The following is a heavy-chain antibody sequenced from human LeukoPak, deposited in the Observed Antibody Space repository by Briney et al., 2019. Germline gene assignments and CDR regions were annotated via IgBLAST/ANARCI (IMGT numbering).Heavy chain of an antibody. Sequence: SETLSLNCTVSGGSISSSRYYWGWIRQPPGKGLEWIGSIYYSGSTYYNPSLKSRVTISVDTSKNQFSLKLSSVTAADTAVYYCASSDYGDYAFDYWGHGTLVSVSS. CDR2: IYYSGST. CDR3: ASSDYGDYAFDY. J-gene: IGHJ4*01. V-gene: IGHV4-39*01. CDR1: GGSISSSRYY. D-gene: IGHD4-17*01.